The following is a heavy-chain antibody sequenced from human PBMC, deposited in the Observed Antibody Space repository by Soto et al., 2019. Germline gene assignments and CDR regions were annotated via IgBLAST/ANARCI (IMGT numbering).Heavy chain of an antibody. Sequence: QVQLQESGPGLVKPSETLSLTCTVSGGSISSYYWSWIRQPPGKGLEWIGYIYYSGSTNYNPSLKSRVTISVDTSKNQFSLKLSSVTAADTAVYYCARGEWLVPFDYWGQGTLVTVSS. CDR1: GGSISSYY. J-gene: IGHJ4*02. CDR3: ARGEWLVPFDY. CDR2: IYYSGST. V-gene: IGHV4-59*01. D-gene: IGHD6-19*01.